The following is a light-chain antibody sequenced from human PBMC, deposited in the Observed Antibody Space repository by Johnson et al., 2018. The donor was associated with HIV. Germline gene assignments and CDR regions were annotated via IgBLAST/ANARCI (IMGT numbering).Light chain of an antibody. J-gene: IGLJ1*01. Sequence: QSVLTQPPSVSAAPGQRVTISCSGSSFNIGINFVSWYQQVPGTAPKLLICESNKRPSGIPNRFSGSKSGTSATLDITGLQTGDEADYYCGTWDSSLGAHFVFGTVTRVTV. CDR3: GTWDSSLGAHFV. V-gene: IGLV1-51*02. CDR1: SFNIGINF. CDR2: ESN.